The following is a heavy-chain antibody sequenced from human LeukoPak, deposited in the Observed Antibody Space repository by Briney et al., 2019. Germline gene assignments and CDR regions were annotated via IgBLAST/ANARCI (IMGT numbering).Heavy chain of an antibody. CDR3: AREVVAAAGTVDY. D-gene: IGHD6-13*01. Sequence: SETLSLTCTVSGGSISSYYWSWIRQPPGKGLEWIGYIHYSGSANYNPSLKSRVTISVDTSKNQFSLILSSVTTADTAVYYCAREVVAAAGTVDYWGQGTLVTVSS. V-gene: IGHV4-59*01. J-gene: IGHJ4*02. CDR1: GGSISSYY. CDR2: IHYSGSA.